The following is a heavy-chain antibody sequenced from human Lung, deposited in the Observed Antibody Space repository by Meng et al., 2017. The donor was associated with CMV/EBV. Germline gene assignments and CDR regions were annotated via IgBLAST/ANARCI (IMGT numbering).Heavy chain of an antibody. Sequence: SCAVSGGSISSSNWWSWVRQPPGKGLEWIGEIYHSGSTNYNPSLKSRVTISVDKSKNQFSLKLSSVTAADTAVYYCARDNKTYYDFWSGYFKDYYYGMDVWGQGTTVTVSS. CDR1: GGSISSSNW. J-gene: IGHJ6*02. CDR2: IYHSGST. V-gene: IGHV4-4*02. CDR3: ARDNKTYYDFWSGYFKDYYYGMDV. D-gene: IGHD3-3*01.